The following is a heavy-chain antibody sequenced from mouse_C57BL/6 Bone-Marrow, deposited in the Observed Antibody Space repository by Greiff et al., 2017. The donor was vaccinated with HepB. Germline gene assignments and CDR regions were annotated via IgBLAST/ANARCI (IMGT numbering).Heavy chain of an antibody. J-gene: IGHJ2*01. Sequence: VQLQQSGAELVRPGASVKLSCTASGFNIKDDYMHWVKQRPEQGLEWIGWIDPENGDTEYASKFQGKATITAEPSSNTAYLQLSSLTSEDTAVYYCTQGDSIDYWGQGTTLTVSS. CDR1: GFNIKDDY. CDR2: IDPENGDT. D-gene: IGHD2-10*02. V-gene: IGHV14-4*01. CDR3: TQGDSIDY.